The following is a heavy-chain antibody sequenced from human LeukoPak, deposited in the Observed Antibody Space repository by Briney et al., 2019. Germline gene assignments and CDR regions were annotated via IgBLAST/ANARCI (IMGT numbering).Heavy chain of an antibody. CDR1: GFSFSTHA. Sequence: GGSLRLSCAASGFSFSTHAMGWVRQAPGKGLEWVSSIKGGGNDPFYADSVKGRFTISRDNSKNTLFLQLNSLRAEDSAVYYCAKGGHAFNPLYWWGQGTLVTVSS. J-gene: IGHJ4*02. CDR2: IKGGGNDP. CDR3: AKGGHAFNPLYW. V-gene: IGHV3-23*01. D-gene: IGHD2-8*02.